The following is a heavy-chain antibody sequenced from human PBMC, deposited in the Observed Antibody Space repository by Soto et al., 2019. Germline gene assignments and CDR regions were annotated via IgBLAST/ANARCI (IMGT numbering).Heavy chain of an antibody. CDR3: ATNQHWXIAH. CDR1: GGSISSSNW. V-gene: IGHV4-4*02. Sequence: SETLSLTCAVSGGSISSSNWWTWVRQPPGKGLEWIGEIYHSGSTKYNPSLKSRVTISVDKSQSQFSLRLSSVTAADTAMYFCATNQHWXIAHWGQGTLVTVSS. D-gene: IGHD1-1*01. CDR2: IYHSGST. J-gene: IGHJ4*02.